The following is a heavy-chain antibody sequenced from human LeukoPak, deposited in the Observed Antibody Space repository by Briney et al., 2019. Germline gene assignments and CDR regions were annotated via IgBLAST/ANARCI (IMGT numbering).Heavy chain of an antibody. CDR1: GYTFTGYY. D-gene: IGHD1-26*01. CDR3: AREKVGATAGAAFDI. Sequence: ASVKVSCKASGYTFTGYYMHWVRQAPGQGLEWMGWINPNSGGTNYAQKFQGRVTMTRDTSISTAYMELSRLRSDDTAVYYCAREKVGATAGAAFDIWGQGIMVTVSS. J-gene: IGHJ3*02. CDR2: INPNSGGT. V-gene: IGHV1-2*02.